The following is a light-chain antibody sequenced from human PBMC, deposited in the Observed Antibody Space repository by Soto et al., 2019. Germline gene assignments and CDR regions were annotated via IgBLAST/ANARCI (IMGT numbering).Light chain of an antibody. V-gene: IGKV3-11*01. CDR3: QQRSNWPLT. J-gene: IGKJ4*01. CDR1: QSISTY. CDR2: DAS. Sequence: EIVLTQSPATLSLSPGERATLSCRASQSISTYLAWYQQKPGQAPRLLIYDASNRATGIPARFRCSGSGTDFTLTISSLESEDFAVYYCQQRSNWPLTFGGGTKVEIK.